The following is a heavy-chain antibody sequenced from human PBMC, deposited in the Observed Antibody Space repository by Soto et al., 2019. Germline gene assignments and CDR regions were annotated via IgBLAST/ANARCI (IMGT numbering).Heavy chain of an antibody. CDR1: GFTFSNYG. Sequence: QVQLVESGGGVVQPGRSLRLSCAASGFTFSNYGMHWVRQAPGKGLEWVAVISNDGGNKFYVDSVKGRFTISRDNSKNTLYLQMNSLRTEDTAVYYCAKGADFSGDPLDYWGQGTLVTVSS. CDR3: AKGADFSGDPLDY. J-gene: IGHJ4*02. V-gene: IGHV3-30*18. D-gene: IGHD4-17*01. CDR2: ISNDGGNK.